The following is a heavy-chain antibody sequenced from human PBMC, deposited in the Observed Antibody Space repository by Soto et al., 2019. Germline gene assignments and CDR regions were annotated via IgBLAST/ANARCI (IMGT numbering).Heavy chain of an antibody. CDR3: VKDNVGVYCSGGSSYFDY. J-gene: IGHJ4*02. V-gene: IGHV3-9*01. D-gene: IGHD2-15*01. CDR2: ISWDSGVI. CDR1: GFSLDHYA. Sequence: EVHLVESGGGLAQPGRSLRLSCVASGFSLDHYAMHWVRQAPGKGLEWVSGISWDSGVIDYADSVRGRFTISRDNAKNSLYLQMTSLRVEDTALYYCVKDNVGVYCSGGSSYFDYWGQGSLVTVSS.